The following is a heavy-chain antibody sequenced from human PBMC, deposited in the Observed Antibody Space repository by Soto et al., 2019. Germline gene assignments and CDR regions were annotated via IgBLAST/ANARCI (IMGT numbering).Heavy chain of an antibody. V-gene: IGHV4-39*01. CDR3: ARQGGDSSWYAY. CDR1: GGSISSSSYY. D-gene: IGHD6-13*01. J-gene: IGHJ4*02. Sequence: SETLSLTCTVSGGSISSSSYYWGWIRQPPGKGLEWIGSIYYSGSTYYNPSLKSRVTISVDTSKNQFSLKLSSVTAADTAVYYCARQGGDSSWYAYWGQGTLVTVSS. CDR2: IYYSGST.